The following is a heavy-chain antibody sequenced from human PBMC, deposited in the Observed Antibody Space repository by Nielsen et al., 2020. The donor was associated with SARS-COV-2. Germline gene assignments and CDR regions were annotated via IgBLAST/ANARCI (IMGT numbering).Heavy chain of an antibody. CDR1: GGSISSGGYY. CDR3: ARESSGYDHYDYGMDV. D-gene: IGHD5-12*01. V-gene: IGHV4-31*03. CDR2: IYFSGRT. Sequence: LRLSCTVSGGSISSGGYYWSWIRHHPGKGLEWIGYIYFSGRTCYNPSLKSRVTISVDTSKNQFSLSLRSVTAADTAVYYCARESSGYDHYDYGMDVWGQGTTVAVSS. J-gene: IGHJ6*02.